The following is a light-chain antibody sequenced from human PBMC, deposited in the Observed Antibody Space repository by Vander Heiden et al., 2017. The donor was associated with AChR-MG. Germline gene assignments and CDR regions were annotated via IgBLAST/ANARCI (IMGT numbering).Light chain of an antibody. CDR3: TYRDRSGNLL. Sequence: SSELTQDPAVSVALGQTVRITCQGDSLRSYYASWYQQKPGQAPVLVSEGKNNRPSGIPDRVSGSSSGNTDSFTITGAQAEDEAYYDCTYRDRSGNLLFGGGTKLTVL. CDR1: SLRSYY. J-gene: IGLJ2*01. V-gene: IGLV3-19*01. CDR2: GKN.